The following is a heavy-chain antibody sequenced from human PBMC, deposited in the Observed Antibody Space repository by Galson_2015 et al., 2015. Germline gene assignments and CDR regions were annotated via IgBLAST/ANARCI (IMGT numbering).Heavy chain of an antibody. CDR3: ARHRDGNGGNYPNFDY. CDR1: GGSISIYY. CDR2: IYYSGST. J-gene: IGHJ4*02. D-gene: IGHD4/OR15-4a*01. Sequence: SETLSLTCTVSGGSISIYYWSWIRQPPGKGLEWIGYIYYSGSTNYNPSLKSRVTISVDTSKNQFSLKLSSVTAADTAVYYCARHRDGNGGNYPNFDYWGQGTLVTVSS. V-gene: IGHV4-59*08.